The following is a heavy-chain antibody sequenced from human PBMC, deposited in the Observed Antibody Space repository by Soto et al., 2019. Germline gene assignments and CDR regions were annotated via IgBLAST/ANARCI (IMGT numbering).Heavy chain of an antibody. D-gene: IGHD5-18*01. V-gene: IGHV3-30*18. CDR1: GFTFSSYG. CDR2: ISYDGSNK. CDR3: AKALHADPAMVMFYYGMDV. Sequence: ESGGGVVQPGRSLRLSCAASGFTFSSYGMHWVRQAPGKGLEWVAVISYDGSNKYYADSVKGRFTISRDNSKNTLYLQMNSLRAEDTAVYYCAKALHADPAMVMFYYGMDVWGQGTTVTVSS. J-gene: IGHJ6*02.